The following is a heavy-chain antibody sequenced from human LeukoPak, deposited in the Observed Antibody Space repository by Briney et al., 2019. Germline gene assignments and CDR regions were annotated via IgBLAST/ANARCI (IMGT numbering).Heavy chain of an antibody. CDR2: ISGSGGST. D-gene: IGHD6-19*01. Sequence: PGGSLRLSCAASGFTFSSYAMSWVRQAPGKGLEWVSAISGSGGSTYYADSVKGRFTISRDNSKNTLYLQMNSLRAEDTAVYYCAKDVKWGIAVAGSSFDYCGQGTLVTVSS. CDR3: AKDVKWGIAVAGSSFDY. V-gene: IGHV3-23*01. J-gene: IGHJ4*02. CDR1: GFTFSSYA.